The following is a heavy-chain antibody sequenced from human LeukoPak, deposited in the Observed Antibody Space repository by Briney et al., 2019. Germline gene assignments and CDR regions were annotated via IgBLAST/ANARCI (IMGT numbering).Heavy chain of an antibody. V-gene: IGHV4-39*07. D-gene: IGHD3-3*01. CDR1: GGSISGTPYY. Sequence: SETLSLTCAISGGSISGTPYYWGWIRQPPRKGLEWIGSIYYSGSTYYNPFLKSRLTISVDTSKNQFSLKLSSVTAADTAVYYCARASTIFGHFAYWGRGTLVTVSS. CDR2: IYYSGST. J-gene: IGHJ4*02. CDR3: ARASTIFGHFAY.